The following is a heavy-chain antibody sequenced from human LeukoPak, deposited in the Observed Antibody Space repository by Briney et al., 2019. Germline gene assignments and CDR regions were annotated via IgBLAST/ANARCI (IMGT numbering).Heavy chain of an antibody. Sequence: PGGSLRLSCAASGFTFSSYAMHWVRQAPGKGLEYVSAISSNGGSTYYANSVKGRFTISRDNSKNTLYLQMNSLRAEDTAVYYCAKKDPYYDSSGYRNTMPQFFDYWGQGTLVTVSS. D-gene: IGHD3-22*01. V-gene: IGHV3-64*01. J-gene: IGHJ4*02. CDR1: GFTFSSYA. CDR2: ISSNGGST. CDR3: AKKDPYYDSSGYRNTMPQFFDY.